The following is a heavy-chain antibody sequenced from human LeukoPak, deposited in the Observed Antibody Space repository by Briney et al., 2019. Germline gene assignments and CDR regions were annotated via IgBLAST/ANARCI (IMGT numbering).Heavy chain of an antibody. V-gene: IGHV1-18*01. CDR1: GYTFTSYG. CDR3: ARDSPLGNWDY. D-gene: IGHD1-14*01. Sequence: ASVKVSCKASGYTFTSYGITWVRQAPGQGLEWMGWISTNNSNTYYAQKLQGRVTMTTDTSTSTVYMELRSLRSDDTAVYYCARDSPLGNWDYWGQGTLVTVSS. CDR2: ISTNNSNT. J-gene: IGHJ4*02.